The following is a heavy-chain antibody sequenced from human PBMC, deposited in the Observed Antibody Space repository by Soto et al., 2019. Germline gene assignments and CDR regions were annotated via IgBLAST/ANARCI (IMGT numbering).Heavy chain of an antibody. CDR3: ARDDGYSSSWYGAWGAFDI. CDR2: IYTSGST. D-gene: IGHD6-13*01. V-gene: IGHV4-4*07. CDR1: GGSIGSYY. Sequence: PSETLSLTCTVSGGSIGSYYWSWIRQPAGKGLEWIGRIYTSGSTNYNPSLKSRVTMSVDTSKNQFSLKLSSVTAADTAVYYCARDDGYSSSWYGAWGAFDIWGQGTMVTVSS. J-gene: IGHJ3*02.